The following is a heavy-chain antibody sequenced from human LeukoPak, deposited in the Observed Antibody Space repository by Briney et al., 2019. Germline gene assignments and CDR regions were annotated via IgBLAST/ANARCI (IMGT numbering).Heavy chain of an antibody. D-gene: IGHD2-2*02. Sequence: EASVEVSCKASGGTFSSYAISWVRQAPGQGLEWMGGIIPIFGTANYAQKFQGRVTITADESTSTAYMELSSLRSEDTAVYYCARDLGCSSTSCYISIGDAFDIWGQGTMVTVSS. CDR3: ARDLGCSSTSCYISIGDAFDI. J-gene: IGHJ3*02. V-gene: IGHV1-69*01. CDR2: IIPIFGTA. CDR1: GGTFSSYA.